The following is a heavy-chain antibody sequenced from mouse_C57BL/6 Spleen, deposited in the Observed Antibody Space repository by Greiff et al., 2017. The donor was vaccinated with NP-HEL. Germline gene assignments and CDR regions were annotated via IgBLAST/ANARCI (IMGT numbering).Heavy chain of an antibody. Sequence: QVQLQQPGAELVMPGASVKLSCKASGYTFTSYWMHWVKQRPGQGLEWFGEFDPPDGYTNYNQKFKGKSTLTVDKSSSTAYMQLSSLTSEDSAVYYCSVYGGGFDYWGQGTTLTVSS. D-gene: IGHD1-2*01. J-gene: IGHJ2*01. CDR1: GYTFTSYW. V-gene: IGHV1-69*01. CDR2: FDPPDGYT. CDR3: SVYGGGFDY.